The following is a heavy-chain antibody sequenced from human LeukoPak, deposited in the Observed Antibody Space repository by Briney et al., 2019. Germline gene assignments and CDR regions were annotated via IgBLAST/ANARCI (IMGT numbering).Heavy chain of an antibody. J-gene: IGHJ4*02. CDR3: ARMYSGSYFDDN. CDR2: ISSSGDTI. CDR1: GFTLTSYE. V-gene: IGHV3-48*03. Sequence: GGSLRLSCAASGFTLTSYEMNWVRQAPGKGLEWVSSISSSGDTIYYADSVRGRFTISRDNAKNSLYLQMNSLKAEDTATYYCARMYSGSYFDDNWGQGTLVTVSS. D-gene: IGHD1-26*01.